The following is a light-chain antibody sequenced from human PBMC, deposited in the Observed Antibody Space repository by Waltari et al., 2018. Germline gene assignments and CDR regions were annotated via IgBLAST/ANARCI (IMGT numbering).Light chain of an antibody. Sequence: QSVLTQPPSVSGTPGQRVTISCSGSSSNIGRNTVNWYQQLPGTAPKVLIYSNNQRPSGVPDRFSGSKSGTSASLAISGLQSEDEADYYCAAWDDRLTGWVFGGGTKLTVL. CDR3: AAWDDRLTGWV. CDR1: SSNIGRNT. J-gene: IGLJ3*02. CDR2: SNN. V-gene: IGLV1-44*01.